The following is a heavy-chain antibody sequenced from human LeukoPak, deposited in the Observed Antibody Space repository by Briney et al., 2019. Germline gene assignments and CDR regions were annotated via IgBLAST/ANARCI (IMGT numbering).Heavy chain of an antibody. D-gene: IGHD6-13*01. CDR1: GFTLSSYG. V-gene: IGHV3-23*01. CDR2: ISGSGGST. Sequence: GGSLRLSCAASGFTLSSYGMHWVRQAPGKGLEWVSAISGSGGSTYYADSVKGRFTISRDNSKNTLYLQMNSLRAEDTAVYYCAKDPSYIAAAGHFDYWGQGTLVTVSS. CDR3: AKDPSYIAAAGHFDY. J-gene: IGHJ4*02.